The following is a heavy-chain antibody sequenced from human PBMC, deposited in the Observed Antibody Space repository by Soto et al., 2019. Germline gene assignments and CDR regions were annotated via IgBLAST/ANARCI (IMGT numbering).Heavy chain of an antibody. CDR1: GYSFTSYW. CDR2: IYPGDSDT. CDR3: ARFAAAGTGFVAFDI. V-gene: IGHV5-51*01. J-gene: IGHJ3*02. Sequence: AESMQSSCKGSGYSFTSYWIGWVRQMPGKGLEWMGIIYPGDSDTRYSPSFQGQVTISADKSISTAYLQWSSLKASDTAMYYCARFAAAGTGFVAFDIWGQGTIVIVS. D-gene: IGHD6-13*01.